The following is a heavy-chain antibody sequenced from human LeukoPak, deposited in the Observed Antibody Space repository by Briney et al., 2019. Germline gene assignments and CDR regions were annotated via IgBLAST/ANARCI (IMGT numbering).Heavy chain of an antibody. Sequence: PGGSLRLSCAASGFTFSSYSMNWVRQAPGKGLEWVSSISSSSSYIYYADSVKGRFTISRDSAKNSLYLQMNSLRAEDTAVYYCARDGVATIETADYWGQGTLVTVSS. CDR1: GFTFSSYS. D-gene: IGHD5-12*01. CDR3: ARDGVATIETADY. V-gene: IGHV3-21*01. CDR2: ISSSSSYI. J-gene: IGHJ4*02.